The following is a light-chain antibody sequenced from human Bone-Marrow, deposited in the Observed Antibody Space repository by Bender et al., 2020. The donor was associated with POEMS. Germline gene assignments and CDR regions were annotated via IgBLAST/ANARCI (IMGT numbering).Light chain of an antibody. CDR2: DVT. Sequence: QSALTQPASLSGSPGQSITMSCTGSSSDIGAYNHVSWYQQHPGKAPKLIIYDVTNRPSGVSNRFSGSKSDNTASLTISGLQSEDEADYYCAAWEDSLNGWVFGGGTKLTVL. CDR1: SSDIGAYNH. V-gene: IGLV2-14*03. J-gene: IGLJ3*02. CDR3: AAWEDSLNGWV.